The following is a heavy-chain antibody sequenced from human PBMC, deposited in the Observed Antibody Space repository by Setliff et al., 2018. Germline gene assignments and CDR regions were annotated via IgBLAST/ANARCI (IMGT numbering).Heavy chain of an antibody. J-gene: IGHJ3*01. CDR2: ISPYSDYI. V-gene: IGHV3-21*06. CDR3: ARSPANGGHDAFDV. Sequence: GGSLRLSCAASGFPFSIYSMHWVRQAPGKGLAWVSSISPYSDYIYYADSVKGRFTISRDNAKNSLYLQMNSLGAEDTAVYFCARSPANGGHDAFDVWGQGTMVTVSS. D-gene: IGHD6-25*01. CDR1: GFPFSIYS.